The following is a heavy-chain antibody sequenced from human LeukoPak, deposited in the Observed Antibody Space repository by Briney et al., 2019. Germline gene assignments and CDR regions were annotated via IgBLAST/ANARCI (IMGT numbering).Heavy chain of an antibody. CDR1: GGSISSYS. CDR3: ARHSGSGWFDP. Sequence: SETLSLTCTVSGGSISSYSWIWIWQPPGKGLEWIGYLYNGGSTSYNPSLKSRVTVSVGTSKNQFSLRLSSVTAADTAVYYCARHSGSGWFDPWGQGTLVTVSS. CDR2: LYNGGST. V-gene: IGHV4-59*08. J-gene: IGHJ5*02. D-gene: IGHD3-10*01.